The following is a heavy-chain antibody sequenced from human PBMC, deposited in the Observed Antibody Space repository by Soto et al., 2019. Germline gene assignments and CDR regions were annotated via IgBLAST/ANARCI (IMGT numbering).Heavy chain of an antibody. CDR3: ARDIGFDYVN. CDR1: RLSVRSYW. D-gene: IGHD3-16*01. J-gene: IGHJ4*02. CDR2: IKEDGSEI. V-gene: IGHV3-7*01. Sequence: PWWSLRLACAFWRLSVRSYWMSWVRQAPGKGLEWVASIKEDGSEIYYLQSVRGRFAISRDSAGNALQLAMNYLSAEDTATYFWARDIGFDYVNWGQGTLGTVSS.